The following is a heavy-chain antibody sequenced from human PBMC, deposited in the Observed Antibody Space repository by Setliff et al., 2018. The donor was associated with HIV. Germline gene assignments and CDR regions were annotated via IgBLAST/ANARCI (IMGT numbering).Heavy chain of an antibody. CDR2: ISGNNANT. V-gene: IGHV1-18*01. D-gene: IGHD2-2*01. CDR1: GYVFTDYD. CDR3: ARGLGSTRFDP. J-gene: IGHJ5*02. Sequence: ASVKVSCKASGYVFTDYDTFWVRQAPGRGLEWIGWISGNNANTNYAQELQGRVTMTTDTSTSTAYMELRSLRSDDTAVYYCARGLGSTRFDPWGQGTLVTVSS.